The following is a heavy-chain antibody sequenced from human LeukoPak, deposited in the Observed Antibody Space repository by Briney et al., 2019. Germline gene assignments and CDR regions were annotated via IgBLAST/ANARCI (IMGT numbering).Heavy chain of an antibody. CDR1: GGTFSSYA. J-gene: IGHJ4*02. CDR3: ARDGKELIPFDY. V-gene: IGHV1-69*06. Sequence: GASVKVSCKASGGTFSSYAISWVRQAPGQGLEWMGGIIPIFGTANYAQKFQGRVTITADKSTSTAYMELSSLRSEDTAVYYCARDGKELIPFDYWGQGTLVTVSS. CDR2: IIPIFGTA. D-gene: IGHD6-6*01.